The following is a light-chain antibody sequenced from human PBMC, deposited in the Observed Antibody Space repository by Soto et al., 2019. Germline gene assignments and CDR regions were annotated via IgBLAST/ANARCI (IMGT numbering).Light chain of an antibody. CDR2: DVS. CDR3: SSYTSSSTYV. CDR1: SSDFDSSNR. V-gene: IGLV2-18*02. Sequence: SVLTQPPSVSGSPGEAVTISCTGTSSDFDSSNRVSWYQQPPGTAPKLLISDVSNRPSGVPDRFSGSKSGNTASLTISGLQAEDEADYYCSSYTSSSTYVFGTGTKVTVL. J-gene: IGLJ1*01.